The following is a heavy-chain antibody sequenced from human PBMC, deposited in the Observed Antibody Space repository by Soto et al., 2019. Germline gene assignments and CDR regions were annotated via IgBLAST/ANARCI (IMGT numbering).Heavy chain of an antibody. V-gene: IGHV4-39*02. J-gene: IGHJ6*02. Sequence: PSETLSLTCTVSGGSISSSSYYWGWIRQPPGKGLEWIGSTYYSGSTYYNPSLKSRVTISVDTSKNQFSLKLSSVTAADTAVYYCAREWSGSSFGYYYYGMDVWGQGTTVTVSS. CDR2: TYYSGST. CDR3: AREWSGSSFGYYYYGMDV. CDR1: GGSISSSSYY. D-gene: IGHD6-13*01.